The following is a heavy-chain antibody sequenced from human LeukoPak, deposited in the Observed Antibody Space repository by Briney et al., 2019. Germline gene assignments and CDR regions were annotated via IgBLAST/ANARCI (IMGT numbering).Heavy chain of an antibody. CDR1: GFTFSSYS. V-gene: IGHV3-48*01. CDR3: ARDRRGTSYFDY. Sequence: GGSLRLSCAASGFTFSSYSMNWVRQAPGKGLEWVSYISSSSSTLYYADSVKGRFTISRDNAKNSLYLQMNSLRAEDTAVYYCARDRRGTSYFDYWGQGTLVTVSS. D-gene: IGHD2-2*01. J-gene: IGHJ4*02. CDR2: ISSSSSTL.